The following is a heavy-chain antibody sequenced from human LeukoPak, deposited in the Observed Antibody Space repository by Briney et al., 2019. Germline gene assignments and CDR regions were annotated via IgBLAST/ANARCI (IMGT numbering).Heavy chain of an antibody. V-gene: IGHV2-5*01. D-gene: IGHD3-3*01. CDR3: AHSTYYDFWSGYPTFES. CDR1: GFSLSTSRVG. CDR2: IYWNDDK. Sequence: ESGPTLVNPTQTLTLTCTFSGFSLSTSRVGVGWIRQPPGKALEWLALIYWNDDKRYSPSLQSRLTITKDTSKNQVVLTMTDMDPVDTATYFCAHSTYYDFWSGYPTFESWGQGTLVTVSS. J-gene: IGHJ4*02.